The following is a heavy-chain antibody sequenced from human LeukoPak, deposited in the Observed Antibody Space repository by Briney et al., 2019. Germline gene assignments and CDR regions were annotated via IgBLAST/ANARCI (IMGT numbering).Heavy chain of an antibody. Sequence: EASVKVSCKASGYTFTSYGISWVGQAPGQGLEWMGWISAYNGNTNYAQKLQGRVTMTTDTSTSTAYMELRSLRSDDTAVYYCAREKFRGLFDYWGQGTLVTVSS. J-gene: IGHJ4*02. CDR1: GYTFTSYG. D-gene: IGHD3-16*01. CDR2: ISAYNGNT. CDR3: AREKFRGLFDY. V-gene: IGHV1-18*01.